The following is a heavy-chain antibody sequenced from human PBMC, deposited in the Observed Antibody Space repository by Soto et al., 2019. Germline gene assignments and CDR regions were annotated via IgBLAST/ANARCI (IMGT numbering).Heavy chain of an antibody. CDR1: GFTVTSNG. J-gene: IGHJ4*02. Sequence: TGGSLRLSCGVSGFTVTSNGVSWVRQAPGKGLEWVSAISPNGQGIWYADSVKGRFTISRDISRNTLYLQMNSLKTEDTAVYYCTTAIGWVRGVSDYWGQGTLVTVSS. CDR3: TTAIGWVRGVSDY. V-gene: IGHV3-23*01. D-gene: IGHD3-10*01. CDR2: ISPNGQGI.